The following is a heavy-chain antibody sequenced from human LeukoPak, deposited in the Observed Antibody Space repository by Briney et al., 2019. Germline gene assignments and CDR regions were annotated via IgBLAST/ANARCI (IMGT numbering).Heavy chain of an antibody. V-gene: IGHV1-69*01. CDR2: IIPISGTA. J-gene: IGHJ3*02. Sequence: SVKVSCKASGGTFSSYAISWVRQAPGQGLEWMGGIIPISGTANYAQKFQGRVTITADESTSTAYMELSSLRSEDTAVYYCARVYYDSSGYPDAFDIWGQGTMVTVSS. CDR3: ARVYYDSSGYPDAFDI. CDR1: GGTFSSYA. D-gene: IGHD3-22*01.